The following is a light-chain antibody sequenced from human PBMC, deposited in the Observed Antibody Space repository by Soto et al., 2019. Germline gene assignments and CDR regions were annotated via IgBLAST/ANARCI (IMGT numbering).Light chain of an antibody. J-gene: IGKJ5*01. V-gene: IGKV3-20*01. CDR3: QQYNKRPPF. Sequence: EIVLTQSPGTLSLSPGERATLSCRASQSVSSNYLAWYQHKPVQAPRLLIYGASSRASGIPDRFSGSGSGTDFTLTISRLQSEDFAVYYCQQYNKRPPFFGQGTRLEI. CDR2: GAS. CDR1: QSVSSNY.